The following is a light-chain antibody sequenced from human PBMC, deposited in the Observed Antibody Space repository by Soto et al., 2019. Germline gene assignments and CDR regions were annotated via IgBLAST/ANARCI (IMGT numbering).Light chain of an antibody. J-gene: IGKJ2*01. Sequence: DIQMTQSPSTLSASVGDRVTITCRASQSISSWLAWYQQKPGKAPKLLIYKASSLESGVPSRFSGSGSGTEFTLNLSSLQPDDFATYYCQQYNSWYTFGQGTKLEIK. CDR3: QQYNSWYT. CDR1: QSISSW. V-gene: IGKV1-5*03. CDR2: KAS.